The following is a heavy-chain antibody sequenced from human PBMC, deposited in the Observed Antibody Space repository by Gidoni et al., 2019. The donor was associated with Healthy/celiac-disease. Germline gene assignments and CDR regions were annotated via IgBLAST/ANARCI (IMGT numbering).Heavy chain of an antibody. J-gene: IGHJ6*02. D-gene: IGHD2-15*01. CDR2: ISYDGSNK. CDR3: ARGWSYYYGMDV. V-gene: IGHV3-30-3*01. CDR1: GFTFSSYA. Sequence: VPLVESGGGVVQPGRSLRLSCAASGFTFSSYAMHWVRQAPGKGLEWVAVISYDGSNKYYADSVKGRFTISRDNSKNTLYLQMNSLRAEDTAVYYCARGWSYYYGMDVWGQGTTVTVSS.